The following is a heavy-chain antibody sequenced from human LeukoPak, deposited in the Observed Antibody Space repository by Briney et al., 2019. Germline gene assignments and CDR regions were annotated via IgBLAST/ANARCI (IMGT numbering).Heavy chain of an antibody. V-gene: IGHV1-8*01. J-gene: IGHJ1*01. CDR3: ARGLRDSSGREYFQD. Sequence: ASLKVSCKASGYTCTSYDINLVRQATGQGPEWMGWMNPNSGNTGYAQKFQGRVTMTRNTSISTAYMELSSLRSEDTAVYYCARGLRDSSGREYFQDSGQGTLVTVSS. CDR2: MNPNSGNT. D-gene: IGHD3-22*01. CDR1: GYTCTSYD.